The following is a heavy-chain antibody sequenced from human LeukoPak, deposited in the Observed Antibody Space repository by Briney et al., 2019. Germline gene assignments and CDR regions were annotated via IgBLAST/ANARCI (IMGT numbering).Heavy chain of an antibody. V-gene: IGHV1-8*01. CDR3: ARMTAAGTLNWFDP. J-gene: IGHJ5*02. D-gene: IGHD6-13*01. CDR2: LNPNSGDT. CDR1: GYTFTSYD. Sequence: ASVKVSCKASGYTFTSYDINWVRQATGQGLEWMGWLNPNSGDTGYAQKFQGRVTITRNTSISTAYMELNSLTSEDTAVYYCARMTAAGTLNWFDPWGQGTLVTVSS.